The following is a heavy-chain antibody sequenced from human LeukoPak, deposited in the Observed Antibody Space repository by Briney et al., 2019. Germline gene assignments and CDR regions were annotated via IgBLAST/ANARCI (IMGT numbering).Heavy chain of an antibody. J-gene: IGHJ3*02. Sequence: SVKVSCKASGGTLSSYAISWVRQAPGQGLEWMGGIIPIFGTANYAQKFQGRVTITADESTSTAYMELSSLRSEDTAVYYCARDISSGYDAFDIWGQGTMVTVSS. D-gene: IGHD3-22*01. CDR2: IIPIFGTA. V-gene: IGHV1-69*13. CDR3: ARDISSGYDAFDI. CDR1: GGTLSSYA.